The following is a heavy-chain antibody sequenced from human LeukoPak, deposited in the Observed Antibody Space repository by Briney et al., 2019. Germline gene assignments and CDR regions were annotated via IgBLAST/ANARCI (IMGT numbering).Heavy chain of an antibody. J-gene: IGHJ3*02. V-gene: IGHV4-34*01. CDR1: GGSFSGYY. CDR2: INHSGST. Sequence: SETLSLTCAVYGGSFSGYYWSWIRQPPGKGLEWIGEINHSGSTNYNPSLKSRVTISVDTSKNQFSLKLSSVTAADTAVYYCARAPGGTYPLDAFDIWGQGTMVTVSS. CDR3: ARAPGGTYPLDAFDI. D-gene: IGHD3-16*02.